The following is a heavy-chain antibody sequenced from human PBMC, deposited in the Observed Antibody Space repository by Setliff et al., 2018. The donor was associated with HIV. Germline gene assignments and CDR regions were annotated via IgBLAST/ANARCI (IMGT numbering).Heavy chain of an antibody. Sequence: ASVKVSCKASGYTFTGNSDYYLHWVRQAPGQGPEWMGWINPYSGGTLYAQKFHGRVTMTRDTSVNTAYMELRRLRYDDTAVYYCARGEDYYESSGHWGHYFEYWGQGAPVTVSS. D-gene: IGHD3-22*01. V-gene: IGHV1-2*02. CDR2: INPYSGGT. J-gene: IGHJ4*02. CDR3: ARGEDYYESSGHWGHYFEY. CDR1: GYTFTGNSDYY.